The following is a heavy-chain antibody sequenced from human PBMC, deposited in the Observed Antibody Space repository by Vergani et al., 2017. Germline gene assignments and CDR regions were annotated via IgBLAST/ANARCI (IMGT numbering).Heavy chain of an antibody. Sequence: QVQLVQSGAEVKKPGASVKVSCKASGYTFTGYYMHWVRQAPGQGLEWMGRINPNSGGTNYAQKFQGRVTMTRDTSISTAYMELSRLRSDDTAVYYCARGGIAARPNYYYDMDVWGKGTTVTVSS. CDR2: INPNSGGT. J-gene: IGHJ6*03. V-gene: IGHV1-2*06. D-gene: IGHD6-6*01. CDR3: ARGGIAARPNYYYDMDV. CDR1: GYTFTGYY.